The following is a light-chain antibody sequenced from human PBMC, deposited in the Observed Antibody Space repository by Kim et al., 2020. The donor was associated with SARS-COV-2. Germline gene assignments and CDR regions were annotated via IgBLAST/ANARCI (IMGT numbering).Light chain of an antibody. CDR3: QQYYTMPLT. J-gene: IGKJ4*01. Sequence: RATINCKSSQSVLYSSNNKNFLAWYQQKSGQPPRLLISWASTREFGVPDRFSGSGSGTDFTLTISSLQAEDVAVYYCQQYYTMPLTFGGGTKVEI. CDR1: QSVLYSSNNKNF. CDR2: WAS. V-gene: IGKV4-1*01.